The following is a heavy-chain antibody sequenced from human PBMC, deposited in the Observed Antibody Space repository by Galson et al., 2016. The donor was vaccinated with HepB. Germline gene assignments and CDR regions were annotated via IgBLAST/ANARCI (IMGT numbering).Heavy chain of an antibody. CDR2: ISTYSGNT. D-gene: IGHD2/OR15-2a*01. V-gene: IGHV1-18*01. CDR3: ARDVQYRFDS. Sequence: SCKASGYTFPTSGISWVRQAPGQGLEWMGWISTYSGNTKYAQKFQGGLTLTTDSPTTTAYMELRSLRFDDTALYYRARDVQYRFDSWGQGTLVTVSS. J-gene: IGHJ4*02. CDR1: GYTFPTSG.